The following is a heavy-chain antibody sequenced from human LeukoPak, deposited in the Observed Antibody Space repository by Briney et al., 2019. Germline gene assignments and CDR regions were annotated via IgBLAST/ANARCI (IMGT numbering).Heavy chain of an antibody. J-gene: IGHJ3*02. CDR3: ASGLGSGSYDAFDI. D-gene: IGHD3-10*01. V-gene: IGHV4-34*01. CDR2: INHSGST. Sequence: SETLSLTCSVSGDSVSSAGYHWSWIRQAPGKGLEWIGEINHSGSTNYNPSLKSRVTISVDTPKNQFSLKLSSVTAADTAVYYCASGLGSGSYDAFDIWGQGTMVTVSS. CDR1: GDSVSSAGYH.